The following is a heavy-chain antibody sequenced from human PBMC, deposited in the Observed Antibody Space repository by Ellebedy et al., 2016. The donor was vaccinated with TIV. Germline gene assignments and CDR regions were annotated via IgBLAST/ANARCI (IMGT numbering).Heavy chain of an antibody. D-gene: IGHD3-9*01. CDR3: ARVDEDYDILTGFDY. J-gene: IGHJ4*02. CDR1: GFTFSRCW. CDR2: IKQDGREN. Sequence: PGGSLRLSCAASGFTFSRCWMTSAPHAPGKGLEWVASIKQDGRENYHVDSVKGRFTISRDNANNSLYLQMNSLRAEDTAVYYSARVDEDYDILTGFDYWGQGILVTVSS. V-gene: IGHV3-7*01.